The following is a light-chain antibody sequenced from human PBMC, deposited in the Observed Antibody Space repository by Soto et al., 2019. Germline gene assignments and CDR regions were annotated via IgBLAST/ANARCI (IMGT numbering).Light chain of an antibody. CDR1: QSLLQSNGYNY. CDR2: FGS. J-gene: IGKJ1*01. Sequence: DIVMTQSPLSLPVTPGEPASISCSSSQSLLQSNGYNYLDWYLQKPGQSPQLLIYFGSYRASGVTDRFSGSVSGTDFTLKIRRVEAEDVGVYYCMQAQQTPPTFGQGTKVEIK. CDR3: MQAQQTPPT. V-gene: IGKV2-28*01.